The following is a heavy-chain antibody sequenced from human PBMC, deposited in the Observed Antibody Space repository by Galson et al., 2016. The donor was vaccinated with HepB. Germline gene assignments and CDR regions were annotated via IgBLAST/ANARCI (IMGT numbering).Heavy chain of an antibody. V-gene: IGHV1-3*01. D-gene: IGHD1-26*01. CDR3: AREALILGAPLDY. Sequence: KFQGRVTITRDTSASTAYMELRSLRSEDTAVYYCAREALILGAPLDYWGQGTLVTVSS. J-gene: IGHJ4*02.